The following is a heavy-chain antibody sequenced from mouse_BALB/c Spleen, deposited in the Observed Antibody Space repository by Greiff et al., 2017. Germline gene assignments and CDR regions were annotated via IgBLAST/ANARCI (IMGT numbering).Heavy chain of an antibody. V-gene: IGHV8-11*01. J-gene: IGHJ2*01. Sequence: QVTLKESGPGILQPSQTLSLTCSFSGFSLSTYGIGVGWIRQPSGKGLEWLAHIWWNDNKYYNTDLKSRLTISKDTSNNQVFLKIASVDTADTATYYCARITTVVATSRCFDYWGQGTTLTVSS. D-gene: IGHD1-1*01. CDR1: GFSLSTYGIG. CDR2: IWWNDNK. CDR3: ARITTVVATSRCFDY.